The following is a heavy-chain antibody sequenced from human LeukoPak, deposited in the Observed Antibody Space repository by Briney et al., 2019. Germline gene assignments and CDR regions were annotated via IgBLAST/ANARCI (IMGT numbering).Heavy chain of an antibody. CDR1: GGSISSSSYY. Sequence: PSETLSLTCTVSGGSISSSSYYWGWIRQPPGKGLEWIGSIYYSGSTYYNPSLKSRVTISVDTSKNQFSLKLSSVTAADTAVYYCARHEWYSSGFDAFDIWGQGTMVTVSS. CDR3: ARHEWYSSGFDAFDI. CDR2: IYYSGST. V-gene: IGHV4-39*01. D-gene: IGHD6-19*01. J-gene: IGHJ3*02.